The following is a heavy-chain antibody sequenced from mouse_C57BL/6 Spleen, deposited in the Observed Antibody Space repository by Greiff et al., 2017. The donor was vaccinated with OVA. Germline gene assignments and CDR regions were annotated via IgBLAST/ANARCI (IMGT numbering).Heavy chain of an antibody. CDR2: IYPGDGDT. J-gene: IGHJ3*01. CDR1: GYAFSSYW. Sequence: QVQLQQSGAELVKPGASVKISCKASGYAFSSYWMHWVKQRPGKGLEWIGQIYPGDGDTNYNGKFKGKATLTADKSSSTAYMQLSSLTSEDSAVYFCARENEYERFAYWGQGTLVTVSA. CDR3: ARENEYERFAY. D-gene: IGHD2-4*01. V-gene: IGHV1-80*01.